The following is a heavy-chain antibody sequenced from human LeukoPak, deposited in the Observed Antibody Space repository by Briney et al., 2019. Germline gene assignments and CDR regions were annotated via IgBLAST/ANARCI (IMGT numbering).Heavy chain of an antibody. D-gene: IGHD5-12*01. J-gene: IGHJ4*02. CDR3: ARASGYGSFDY. Sequence: PGGSLRLSCAASRITFSNSWMCWVRQAPGKGLEWVSSISSSSSYIYYADSVKGRFTISRDNAKNSLYLQMNSLRAEDTAVYYCARASGYGSFDYWGQGTLVTVSS. CDR1: RITFSNSW. V-gene: IGHV3-21*01. CDR2: ISSSSSYI.